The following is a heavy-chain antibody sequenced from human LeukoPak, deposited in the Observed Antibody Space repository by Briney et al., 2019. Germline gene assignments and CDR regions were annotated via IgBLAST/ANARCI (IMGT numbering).Heavy chain of an antibody. V-gene: IGHV5-51*01. CDR3: ARRDTTGYYFDY. CDR1: AYSFPTHW. J-gene: IGHJ4*02. Sequence: GESLKISCKGSAYSFPTHWIGWVRQMPGKGLEWMGIIYPGDSDTTYSPSFQGQVTISADKSISTAYLQWSGLKASDTAMYYCARRDTTGYYFDYWGQGTLVTVSS. CDR2: IYPGDSDT. D-gene: IGHD1-1*01.